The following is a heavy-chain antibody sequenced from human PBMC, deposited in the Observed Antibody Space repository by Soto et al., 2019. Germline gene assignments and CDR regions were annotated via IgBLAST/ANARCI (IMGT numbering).Heavy chain of an antibody. CDR2: IYYSGTI. CDR3: ARVPDR. J-gene: IGHJ5*02. V-gene: IGHV4-28*05. D-gene: IGHD2-2*01. Sequence: SETLSLTCAVSGYSISSSNWWAWIRQTPGKGLEWIGHIYYSGTIYYDPSLKSRVTMSVDTSKNQYSLKLSSVTAADTAVYYCARVPDRWGQGTQVTVAS. CDR1: GYSISSSNW.